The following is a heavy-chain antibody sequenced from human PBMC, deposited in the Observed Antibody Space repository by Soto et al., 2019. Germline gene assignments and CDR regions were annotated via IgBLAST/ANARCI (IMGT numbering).Heavy chain of an antibody. Sequence: EVQLVESGGGLVKPGGSLRLSCAASGFSFSSYSMNWVRQAPGKGLEWVSSISSSASHINYADSVKGRFTISRDNAKKSLYLQMNSLRAEDTAVYYCARGYTGYCSGGTCYWFDPWGQGTLVTVFS. V-gene: IGHV3-21*01. CDR2: ISSSASHI. CDR1: GFSFSSYS. D-gene: IGHD2-15*01. J-gene: IGHJ5*02. CDR3: ARGYTGYCSGGTCYWFDP.